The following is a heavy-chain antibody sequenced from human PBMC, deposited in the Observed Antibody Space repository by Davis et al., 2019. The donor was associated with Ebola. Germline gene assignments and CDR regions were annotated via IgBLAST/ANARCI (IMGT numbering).Heavy chain of an antibody. CDR1: GYTFTSYG. V-gene: IGHV1-18*01. CDR3: ARNQPNWGFFILPGAFDI. Sequence: AASVKVSCKASGYTFTSYGISWVRQAPGQGLEWMGWISAYNGNTNYAQKLQGRVTMTTDTSTSTAYMELRSLRSDDTAVYYCARNQPNWGFFILPGAFDIWGQGTMVTVSS. CDR2: ISAYNGNT. J-gene: IGHJ3*02. D-gene: IGHD7-27*01.